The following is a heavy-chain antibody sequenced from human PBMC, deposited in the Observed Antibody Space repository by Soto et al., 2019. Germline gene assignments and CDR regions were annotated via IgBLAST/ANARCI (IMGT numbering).Heavy chain of an antibody. CDR3: AREGYYYDSSGPRAPFDY. V-gene: IGHV3-7*01. CDR2: IKQDGSEK. J-gene: IGHJ4*02. CDR1: GFTFSSYW. D-gene: IGHD3-22*01. Sequence: VGPLRLSCAASGFTFSSYWMSWVRQAPGKGLEWVANIKQDGSEKYYVDSVKGRFTISRDNAKNSLYLQMNSLRAEDTAVYYCAREGYYYDSSGPRAPFDYWGQGTLVTVSS.